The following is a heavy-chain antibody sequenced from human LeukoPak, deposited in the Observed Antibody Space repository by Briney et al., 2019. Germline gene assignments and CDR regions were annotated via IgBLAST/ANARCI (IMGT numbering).Heavy chain of an antibody. D-gene: IGHD2-2*01. CDR2: IKQDGSEK. V-gene: IGHV3-7*01. CDR1: GFTFSSYS. CDR3: ARDVYCSSTSCLNDY. Sequence: GGSLRLSCAASGFTFSSYSMNWVRQAPGKGLEWVANIKQDGSEKYYVDSAKGRFTISRENAKNSLYLQMNSLRAEDTAVYYCARDVYCSSTSCLNDYWGQGTLVTVSS. J-gene: IGHJ4*02.